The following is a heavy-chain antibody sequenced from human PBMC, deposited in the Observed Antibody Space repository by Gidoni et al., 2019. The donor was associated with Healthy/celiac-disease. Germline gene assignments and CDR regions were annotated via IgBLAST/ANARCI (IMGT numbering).Heavy chain of an antibody. CDR3: ARASGWYFPFDY. V-gene: IGHV3-53*01. J-gene: IGHJ4*02. CDR1: GFTVSSNY. Sequence: EVQLVESGGGLIQPGWSRRRSCAAYGFTVSSNYMSWVRQAPGKGMEWGSVIYSGVSTYYADSVKGRFTISRDNAKNTLYLQMNSLRAEDTAVYYCARASGWYFPFDYWGQGTLVTVSS. D-gene: IGHD6-19*01. CDR2: IYSGVST.